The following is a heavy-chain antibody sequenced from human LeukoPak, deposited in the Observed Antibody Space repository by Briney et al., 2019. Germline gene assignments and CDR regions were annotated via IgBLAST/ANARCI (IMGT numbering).Heavy chain of an antibody. V-gene: IGHV4-39*07. CDR1: GGSISTNTYY. CDR3: ARVTYNGYQHFDY. Sequence: TSETLSLTCIVSGGSISTNTYYWGWIRLPPGKGLEWIGEIHHRGTTYYNPSLRSRVTISVDMSKNQFSLRLTSVTAADTAVYYCARVTYNGYQHFDYWGQGNLVTVS. CDR2: IHHRGTT. D-gene: IGHD3-10*01. J-gene: IGHJ4*02.